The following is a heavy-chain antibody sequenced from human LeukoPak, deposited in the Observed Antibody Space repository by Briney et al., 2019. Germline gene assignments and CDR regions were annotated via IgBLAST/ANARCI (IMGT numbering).Heavy chain of an antibody. CDR3: AKDNRRHYTSGPNPDSLH. CDR1: GFTFSSYA. Sequence: GGSLRLSCAASGFTFSSYAMSWVRQAPGKGLEWVSAISGSGGSTYYADSVKGRFTISRDKSKNTLYLQMNSLRVEDTAFYYCAKDNRRHYTSGPNPDSLHWGQGALVTVSS. V-gene: IGHV3-23*01. CDR2: ISGSGGST. J-gene: IGHJ4*02. D-gene: IGHD6-19*01.